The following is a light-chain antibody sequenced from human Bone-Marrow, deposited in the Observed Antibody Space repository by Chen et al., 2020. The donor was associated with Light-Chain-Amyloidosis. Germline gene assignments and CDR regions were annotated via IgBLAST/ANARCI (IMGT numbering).Light chain of an antibody. CDR3: SSYTITNTLV. J-gene: IGLJ1*01. CDR2: EVT. CDR1: SSDVGGDNH. V-gene: IGLV2-14*01. Sequence: QSSLSQPASASCAPGQSITISCTGTSSDVGGDNHFSWYQQHPEKAPKLMIYEVTNRPSWVPDRFCGSKSDNTASLTISGLQTEDEADYFCSSYTITNTLVFGSGTRVTVL.